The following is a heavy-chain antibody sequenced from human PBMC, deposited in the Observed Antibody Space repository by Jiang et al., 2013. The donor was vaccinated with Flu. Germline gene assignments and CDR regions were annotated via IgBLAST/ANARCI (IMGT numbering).Heavy chain of an antibody. CDR1: GGTFSTYI. CDR3: ARGMKTDTSGWLWAFDI. V-gene: IGHV1-69*02. Sequence: GAEVKKPGSSVKVSCKSSGGTFSTYIISWVRQAPGQGLEWMGRIIPILGLPNYAQNFQGRVSITADKSTSTAYMELSSLRSEDTAVYYCARGMKTDTSGWLWAFDIWGQGTMVTVSS. D-gene: IGHD6-19*01. CDR2: IIPILGLP. J-gene: IGHJ3*02.